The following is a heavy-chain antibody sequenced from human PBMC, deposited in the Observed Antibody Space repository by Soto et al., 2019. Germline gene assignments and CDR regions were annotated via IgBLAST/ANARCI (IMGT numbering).Heavy chain of an antibody. CDR1: GYTFTGYY. CDR3: ARDRGSGWSNWYFDL. J-gene: IGHJ2*01. CDR2: INPNSGGT. V-gene: IGHV1-2*04. D-gene: IGHD6-19*01. Sequence: QVQLVQSGAEVKKPGASVKVSCKASGYTFTGYYMHWVRQAPGQGLEWMGWINPNSGGTNYAQKFQGWVTMTRDTSISTAYMELSRLGSDDTAVYYCARDRGSGWSNWYFDLWGRGTLVTVSS.